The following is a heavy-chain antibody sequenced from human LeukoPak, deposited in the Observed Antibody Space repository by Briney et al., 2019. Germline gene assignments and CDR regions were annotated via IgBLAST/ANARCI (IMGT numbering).Heavy chain of an antibody. Sequence: SETLSLTCTVSGGSISTYYWSWIRQPPGKGLEWIGYIHYSGTTNYNPSLKNRVTISLDTSKNQFSLNLSSVTAAGTAVYYCARMGGYSGYATHWGQGTLVTVSS. V-gene: IGHV4-59*08. CDR3: ARMGGYSGYATH. J-gene: IGHJ4*02. D-gene: IGHD5-12*01. CDR1: GGSISTYY. CDR2: IHYSGTT.